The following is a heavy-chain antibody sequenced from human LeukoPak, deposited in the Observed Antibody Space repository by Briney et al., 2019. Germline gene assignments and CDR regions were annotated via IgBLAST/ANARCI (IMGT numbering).Heavy chain of an antibody. J-gene: IGHJ6*03. CDR2: ISAYNGNT. Sequence: ASVKVSCKASGYTFTSYGISWVRQAPGQGLEWMGWISAYNGNTNYAQKLQGRVTMTTDTSTSTAYMELRSLRAEDTAVYYCAKDGSAFREYYMDVWGKGTTVTVSS. D-gene: IGHD5-12*01. CDR1: GYTFTSYG. V-gene: IGHV1-18*01. CDR3: AKDGSAFREYYMDV.